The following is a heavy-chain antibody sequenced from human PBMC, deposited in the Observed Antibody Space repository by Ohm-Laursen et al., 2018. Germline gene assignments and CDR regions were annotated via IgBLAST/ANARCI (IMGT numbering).Heavy chain of an antibody. J-gene: IGHJ4*02. V-gene: IGHV4-39*07. D-gene: IGHD1-7*01. CDR3: ARDARVAGTSDAFEY. Sequence: TLSLTCSVSGGSMNTHEYYWGWLRQPPGKGLEWLGSMFYSGSTFYSPSFRGRVTMSADTSRNQFSLILNSVAAADTAVYYCARDARVAGTSDAFEYWGQGTLVTVTS. CDR1: GGSMNTHEYY. CDR2: MFYSGST.